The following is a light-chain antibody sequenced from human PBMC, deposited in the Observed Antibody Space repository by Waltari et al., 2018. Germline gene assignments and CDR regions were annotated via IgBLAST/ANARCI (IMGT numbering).Light chain of an antibody. V-gene: IGKV3-20*01. Sequence: VLTQSPGTLSLSPGARATLSCRASQRLTKNYLAWYQQKPGQAPRLLIYGASSRAAGIADRFSGSGSGTDFALTSSRLETDYSAVYYCQQYGSSILYNLGQGTKLEIQ. J-gene: IGKJ2*01. CDR3: QQYGSSILYN. CDR2: GAS. CDR1: QRLTKNY.